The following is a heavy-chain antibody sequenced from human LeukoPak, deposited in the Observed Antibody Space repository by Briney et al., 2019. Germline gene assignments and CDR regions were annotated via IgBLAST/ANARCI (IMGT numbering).Heavy chain of an antibody. CDR1: GGSISSYY. CDR2: IYYSGST. D-gene: IGHD6-19*01. V-gene: IGHV4-59*01. Sequence: SETLSLTCTVSGGSISSYYWSWIRQSPGKGLEWIGYIYYSGSTNFNPSPKSRVTISVDTSKNQFSLKLSSVTAADTAVYYCARASSGWYNWFDPWGQGTLVTVSS. J-gene: IGHJ5*02. CDR3: ARASSGWYNWFDP.